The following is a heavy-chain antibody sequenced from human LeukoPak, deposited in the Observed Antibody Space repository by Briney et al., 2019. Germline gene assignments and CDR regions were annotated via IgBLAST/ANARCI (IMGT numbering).Heavy chain of an antibody. CDR2: ISSSGSTI. CDR3: ARERKPVGFDY. V-gene: IGHV3-48*03. Sequence: GGSLRLSCAASGFTFSSYEMNWVRQAPGKGLEWVSYISSSGSTIYYADSVKGRFTISRDNAKNSLYLQMNSLRVEDAAVYYCARERKPVGFDYWGQGTLVTVFS. J-gene: IGHJ4*02. D-gene: IGHD1-26*01. CDR1: GFTFSSYE.